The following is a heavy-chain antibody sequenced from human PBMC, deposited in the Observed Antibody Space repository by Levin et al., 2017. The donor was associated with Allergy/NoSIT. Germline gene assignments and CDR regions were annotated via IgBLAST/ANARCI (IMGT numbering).Heavy chain of an antibody. CDR1: GFTFSTYA. J-gene: IGHJ3*02. Sequence: ETLSLTCAASGFTFSTYAMSWVRQAPGKGLEWVSAIVGSGGSTYYADSVKGRFTISRDNSKDTLYLHMSSLRADDTAVYYCAKDTYVVAAEDAFDIWGQGTMVTVSS. D-gene: IGHD2-15*01. CDR2: IVGSGGST. V-gene: IGHV3-23*01. CDR3: AKDTYVVAAEDAFDI.